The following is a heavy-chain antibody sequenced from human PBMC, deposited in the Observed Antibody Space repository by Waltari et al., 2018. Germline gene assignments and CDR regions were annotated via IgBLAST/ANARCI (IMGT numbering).Heavy chain of an antibody. J-gene: IGHJ4*02. CDR3: AKNPEWLLFLFDY. CDR1: GITFSSYA. CDR2: ISGSGGST. D-gene: IGHD3-3*01. Sequence: EVQLLESGGGLVQPGGSLRLSCAASGITFSSYAMRWVRQAPGKGLEWVSAISGSGGSTYYADSVKGRFTISRDNSKNTLYLQMNSLRAEDTAVYYCAKNPEWLLFLFDYWGQGTLVTVSS. V-gene: IGHV3-23*01.